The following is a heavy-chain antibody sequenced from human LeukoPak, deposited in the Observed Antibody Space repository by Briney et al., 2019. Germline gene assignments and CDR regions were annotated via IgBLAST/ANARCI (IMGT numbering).Heavy chain of an antibody. D-gene: IGHD3-10*01. V-gene: IGHV4-4*07. J-gene: IGHJ5*02. CDR3: ARDLPAGSWRLNWFDP. CDR2: IFTSGAT. CDR1: GGSIRNDT. Sequence: SETLSLTCTVSGGSIRNDTRGCIRRPARKRLWWIGRIFTSGATTNNPSLKSRVTISLDRCRNNISLKLSSLSPPQTPPYYSARDLPAGSWRLNWFDPWGQGALVTVSS.